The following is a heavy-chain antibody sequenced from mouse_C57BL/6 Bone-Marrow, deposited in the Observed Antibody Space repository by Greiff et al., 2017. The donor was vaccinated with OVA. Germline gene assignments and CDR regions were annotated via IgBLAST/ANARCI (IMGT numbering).Heavy chain of an antibody. CDR3: ARRAGNDWYFDV. CDR1: GFTFSDYY. CDR2: ISNGGGST. J-gene: IGHJ1*03. Sequence: EVQVVESGGGLVQPGGSLKLSCAASGFTFSDYYMYWVRQTPEKRLEWVAYISNGGGSTYYPDTVKGRFTISRDNAKNTLYLQMSRLKSEDTAMYYCARRAGNDWYFDVWGTGTTVTVSS. V-gene: IGHV5-12*01. D-gene: IGHD4-1*01.